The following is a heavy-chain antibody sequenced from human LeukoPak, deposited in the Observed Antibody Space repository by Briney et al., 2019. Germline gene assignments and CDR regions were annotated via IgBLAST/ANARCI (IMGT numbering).Heavy chain of an antibody. CDR2: ISGSGGYT. Sequence: GGSLRLSCAASGFTFSSYAMNCVRQAPGKGLEWGSAISGSGGYTYYADSVKGRFTISRDNSKKTLYLQMNSLRAEDTAVYFCAKDGLGRVVGTTDYFDYWGQGTLVTVSS. CDR3: AKDGLGRVVGTTDYFDY. J-gene: IGHJ4*02. CDR1: GFTFSSYA. V-gene: IGHV3-23*01. D-gene: IGHD1-26*01.